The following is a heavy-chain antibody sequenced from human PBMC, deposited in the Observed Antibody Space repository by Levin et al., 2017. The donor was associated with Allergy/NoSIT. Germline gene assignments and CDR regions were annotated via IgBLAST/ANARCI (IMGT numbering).Heavy chain of an antibody. CDR3: ASLTYYNILTGSTTSAFDI. V-gene: IGHV5-51*01. D-gene: IGHD3-9*01. J-gene: IGHJ3*02. Sequence: PGGSLRLSCKGSGYSFSNYWIGWLRQMPGKGLEWMGIVYPGDSDTRYSPSFQGQVTISADKSISTAYLQWSGLKASDTAMYYCASLTYYNILTGSTTSAFDIWGQGTLVTVSS. CDR2: VYPGDSDT. CDR1: GYSFSNYW.